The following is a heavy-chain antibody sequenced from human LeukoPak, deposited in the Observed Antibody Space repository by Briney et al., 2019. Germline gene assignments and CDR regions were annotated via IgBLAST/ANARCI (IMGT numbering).Heavy chain of an antibody. V-gene: IGHV3-48*02. CDR2: ISSGATTV. CDR1: GFTFSSYG. Sequence: PGGSLRLSCAASGFTFSSYGMTWVRQAPGKGLEWVSYISSGATTVYYADSVMGRFTVSRDNANNSLYLQMNSLRDEDTAMFYCARVGGATIDYWGQGTLVTVSS. J-gene: IGHJ4*02. D-gene: IGHD3-10*01. CDR3: ARVGGATIDY.